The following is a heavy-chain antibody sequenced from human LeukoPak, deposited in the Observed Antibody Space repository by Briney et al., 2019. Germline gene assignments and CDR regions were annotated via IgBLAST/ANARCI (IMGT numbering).Heavy chain of an antibody. V-gene: IGHV3-48*03. CDR1: GFIFSNFE. D-gene: IGHD2-8*02. CDR2: INSGATSE. J-gene: IGHJ4*02. CDR3: ARVICTGGSCFQNDY. Sequence: GGSLRLSCTASGFIFSNFEMNWVRQPPGKGLQWVAYINSGATSEYYADSVKGRFTISRDNAKNSLYLQMNSLGVQDTAIYYCARVICTGGSCFQNDYWGQGTLVTVSS.